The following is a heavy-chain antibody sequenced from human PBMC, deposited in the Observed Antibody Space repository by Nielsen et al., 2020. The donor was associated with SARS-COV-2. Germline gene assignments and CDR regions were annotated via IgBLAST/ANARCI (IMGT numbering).Heavy chain of an antibody. D-gene: IGHD3-10*01. Sequence: GSLRLSCAASGFTFSSYWMSWVRQAPGKGLEWVANIKQDGSEKYYVDSVKGRFTISRDNAKNSLYLQMNSLRAEDTAVYYCASVLPKRRYYFDYWGQGTLVTVSS. V-gene: IGHV3-7*03. CDR2: IKQDGSEK. J-gene: IGHJ4*02. CDR3: ASVLPKRRYYFDY. CDR1: GFTFSSYW.